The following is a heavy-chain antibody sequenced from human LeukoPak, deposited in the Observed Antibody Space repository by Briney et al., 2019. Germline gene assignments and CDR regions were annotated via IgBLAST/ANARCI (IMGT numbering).Heavy chain of an antibody. CDR1: GFTFSTYT. CDR2: ISSGGLTI. V-gene: IGHV3-48*04. J-gene: IGHJ4*02. D-gene: IGHD4/OR15-4a*01. Sequence: PGGSLRLSCVASGFTFSTYTFNWVRQAPGKGLEWLSYISSGGLTIFYADSVKGRLTISRDNTKNAIYLDMTNLRAEDTAVYYCARDFDYGDYIDFWGQGTLVAVSS. CDR3: ARDFDYGDYIDF.